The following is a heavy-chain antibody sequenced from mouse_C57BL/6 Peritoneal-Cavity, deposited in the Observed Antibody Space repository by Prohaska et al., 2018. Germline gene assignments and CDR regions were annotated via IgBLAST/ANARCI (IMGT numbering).Heavy chain of an antibody. V-gene: IGHV8-12*01. Sequence: QVTLKESGPGILQSSQTLSLTCSFSGFSLSTSGMGVSWIRQPSGKGLEWLAHIYCDDDKRYNPSLKSRLTISKDTSRNQVFLKITSVDTADTATYYCARDGYLYAMDYWGQGTSVTVSS. D-gene: IGHD2-3*01. J-gene: IGHJ4*01. CDR3: ARDGYLYAMDY. CDR2: IYCDDDK. CDR1: GFSLSTSGMG.